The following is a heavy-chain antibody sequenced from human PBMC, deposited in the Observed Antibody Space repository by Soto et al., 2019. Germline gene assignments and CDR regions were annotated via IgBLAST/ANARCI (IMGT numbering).Heavy chain of an antibody. Sequence: VSGPKLVNPTQTLTLTCTFSGFSLSTSGVGVGWIRQPPGKALEWLALIYWDDDKRYSPSLKSRLTITKDTSKNQVVLTMTNMEPVETPIFYFQPEPAAPGNDPGSAPRGKGTSVPV. V-gene: IGHV2-5*02. D-gene: IGHD6-13*01. CDR1: GFSLSTSGVG. CDR3: QPEPAAPGNDPGSAP. CDR2: IYWDDDK. J-gene: IGHJ5*02.